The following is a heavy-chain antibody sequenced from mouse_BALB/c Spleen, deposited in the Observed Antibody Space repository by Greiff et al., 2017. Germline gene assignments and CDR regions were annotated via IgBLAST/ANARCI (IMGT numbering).Heavy chain of an antibody. V-gene: IGHV1S81*02. D-gene: IGHD4-1*01. J-gene: IGHJ2*01. Sequence: QVQLQQPGAELVKPGASVKLSCKASGYTFTSYWMHWVKQRPGQGLEWIGEINPSNGRTNYNEKFKSKATLTVDKSSSTAYMQLSSLTSEDSAVYYCARGTGRNDYWGQGTTLTVSA. CDR2: INPSNGRT. CDR3: ARGTGRNDY. CDR1: GYTFTSYW.